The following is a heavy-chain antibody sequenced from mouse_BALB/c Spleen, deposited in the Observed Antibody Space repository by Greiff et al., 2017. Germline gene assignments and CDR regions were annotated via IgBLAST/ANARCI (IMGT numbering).Heavy chain of an antibody. V-gene: IGHV1-9*01. J-gene: IGHJ2*01. CDR2: ILPGSGST. D-gene: IGHD2-4*01. Sequence: QVHVKQSGAELMKPGASVKISCKATGYTFSSYWIEWVKQRPGHGLEWIGEILPGSGSTNYNEKFKGKATFTADTSSNTAYMQLSSLTSEDSAVYYCARSLHTPAMITNYFDYWGQGTTLTVSS. CDR3: ARSLHTPAMITNYFDY. CDR1: GYTFSSYW.